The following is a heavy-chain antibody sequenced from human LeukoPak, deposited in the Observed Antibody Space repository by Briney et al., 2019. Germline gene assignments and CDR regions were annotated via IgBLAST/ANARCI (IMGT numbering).Heavy chain of an antibody. CDR3: ARGNWNDLDPGY. V-gene: IGHV6-1*01. CDR2: TYYRSKWYN. Sequence: SQTLSLTCAISGDSVSSNSAAWNWIRQSPSRGLEWLGRTYYRSKWYNDYAVSVKSRITINSDTSKNQFSLQLSSVTPEDSAVYYCARGNWNDLDPGYWGQGTLVIVSS. J-gene: IGHJ4*02. D-gene: IGHD1-1*01. CDR1: GDSVSSNSAA.